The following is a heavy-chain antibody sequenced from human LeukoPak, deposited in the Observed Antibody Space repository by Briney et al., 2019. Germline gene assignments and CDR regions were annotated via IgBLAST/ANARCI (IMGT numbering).Heavy chain of an antibody. CDR1: GLTFSTYG. CDR2: ITGSGGNT. Sequence: PGGSLRLSCAASGLTFSTYGKNWVRQAPGKGLEWVSAITGSGGNTYYADSVKGRFTVYRDNSKNTLFLQMKTLRADDTAVYYCAKVRSPTVVTQLNAFDIWGQGTMVTVSS. J-gene: IGHJ3*02. V-gene: IGHV3-23*01. D-gene: IGHD4-23*01. CDR3: AKVRSPTVVTQLNAFDI.